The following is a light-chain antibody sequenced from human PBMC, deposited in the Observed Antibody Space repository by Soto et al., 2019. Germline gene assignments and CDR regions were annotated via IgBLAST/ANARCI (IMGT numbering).Light chain of an antibody. CDR3: QQYYDYPPLI. CDR2: GAS. V-gene: IGKV3-15*01. Sequence: EIVMTQSPATLSVSPGERATLSCRASRNINRKLAWYQQKPGQAPRLLISGASTRATGIPARFSGSGSGTEFNHTISSLQSEDFAVYYCQQYYDYPPLIFGGGTKVEIK. J-gene: IGKJ4*01. CDR1: RNINRK.